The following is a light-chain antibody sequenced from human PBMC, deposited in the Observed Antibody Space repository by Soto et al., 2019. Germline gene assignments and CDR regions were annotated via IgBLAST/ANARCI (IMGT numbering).Light chain of an antibody. CDR1: SSDIGGYNY. J-gene: IGLJ1*01. CDR3: SSFTSSNTLDV. Sequence: QSALTQPASVSGSPGQSITISCTGTSSDIGGYNYVSWYQQHPGKAPKLLIYDVSDRPSGVSNRFSGSKSGNTASLTISGLQAGDEADYYCSSFTSSNTLDVFGTGTKVTVL. V-gene: IGLV2-14*01. CDR2: DVS.